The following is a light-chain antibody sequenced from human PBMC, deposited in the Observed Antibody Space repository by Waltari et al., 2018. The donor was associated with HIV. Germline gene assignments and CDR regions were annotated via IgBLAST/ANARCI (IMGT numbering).Light chain of an antibody. Sequence: SYELTQPPSVSVSPGQTARITCSGDALPKQYASWYQQKPGQAPVVVIYKDNERPSGIPERFSGSSSGTTVTLTISGVQAEDEADYYCQSADSSGTYEVFGGGTKLTVL. J-gene: IGLJ2*01. CDR3: QSADSSGTYEV. CDR1: ALPKQY. CDR2: KDN. V-gene: IGLV3-25*03.